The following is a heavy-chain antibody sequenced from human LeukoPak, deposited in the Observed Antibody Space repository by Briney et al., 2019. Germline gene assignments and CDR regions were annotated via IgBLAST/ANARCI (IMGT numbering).Heavy chain of an antibody. CDR2: IIPIFGTA. Sequence: GASVKVSCKASGGTFSSYAISWVRQAPGQGLEWMGGIIPIFGTANYAQKFQGRVTITADESTSTAYMELSSLRSEDTAVYYCARGGTIFGVVYYFDYWGQGTLVTVSS. CDR1: GGTFSSYA. J-gene: IGHJ4*02. CDR3: ARGGTIFGVVYYFDY. V-gene: IGHV1-69*13. D-gene: IGHD3-3*01.